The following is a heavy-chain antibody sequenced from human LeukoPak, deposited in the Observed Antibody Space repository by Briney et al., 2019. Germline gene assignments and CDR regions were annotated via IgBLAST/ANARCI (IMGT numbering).Heavy chain of an antibody. CDR3: AREGALTSFYY. CDR2: INKDGSEK. D-gene: IGHD2/OR15-2a*01. Sequence: GGSLRLSCAAPGFTFSNYWINWVRQAPGKGLEWVANINKDGSEKYYVDSVKGRFTISRDNDKNSLYLQMNSLRAEDAAVYYCAREGALTSFYYWGQGTLVTVSS. J-gene: IGHJ4*02. V-gene: IGHV3-7*01. CDR1: GFTFSNYW.